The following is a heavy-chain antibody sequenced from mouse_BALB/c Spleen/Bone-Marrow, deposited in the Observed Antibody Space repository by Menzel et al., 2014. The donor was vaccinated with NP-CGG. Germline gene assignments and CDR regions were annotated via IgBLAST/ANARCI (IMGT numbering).Heavy chain of an antibody. CDR2: IWRDGST. J-gene: IGHJ4*01. CDR3: AKWDYYGCNYAMDY. Sequence: VQLQESGPGLVAPSESLTISCTASGFSLTNYGVSWVRQPPGKGLEWLGVIWRDGSTNYYSALISRLSIIKETSTSQAFLKLNILQTADAATYYCAKWDYYGCNYAMDYWGQGTSVTVSS. V-gene: IGHV2-3*01. D-gene: IGHD1-2*01. CDR1: GFSLTNYG.